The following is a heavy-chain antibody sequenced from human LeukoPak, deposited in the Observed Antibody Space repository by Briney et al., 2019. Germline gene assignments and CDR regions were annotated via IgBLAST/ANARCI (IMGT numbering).Heavy chain of an antibody. J-gene: IGHJ4*02. CDR1: GFTFGDYA. V-gene: IGHV3-49*04. Sequence: GGSLRLSCTASGFTFGDYAMSWVRQAPGKGLEWVGFIRSKAYGGTTEYAASVKGRFTISRDDSKSIAYLQMNSLKTEDTAVYYCTRLYGSGSYYKHAGGYWGQGTLVTVSS. CDR3: TRLYGSGSYYKHAGGY. D-gene: IGHD3-10*01. CDR2: IRSKAYGGTT.